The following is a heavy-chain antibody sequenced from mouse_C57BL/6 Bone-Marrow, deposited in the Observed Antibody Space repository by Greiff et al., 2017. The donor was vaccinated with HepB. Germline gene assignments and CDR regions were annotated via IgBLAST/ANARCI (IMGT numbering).Heavy chain of an antibody. Sequence: EVQRVESGPELVKPGASVKISCKASGYSFTDYNMNWVKQSNGKSLEWIGVINPNYGTTSYNQKFKGKATLTVDQSSSTAYMQLNSLTSEDSAVYYCAREIYYYGSSYGYFDVWGTGTTVTVSS. J-gene: IGHJ1*03. D-gene: IGHD1-1*01. CDR2: INPNYGTT. V-gene: IGHV1-39*01. CDR3: AREIYYYGSSYGYFDV. CDR1: GYSFTDYN.